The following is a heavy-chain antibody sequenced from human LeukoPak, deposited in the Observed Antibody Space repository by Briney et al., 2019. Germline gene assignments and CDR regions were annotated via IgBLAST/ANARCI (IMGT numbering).Heavy chain of an antibody. Sequence: GGSLRLSCAASGFTFSSYEMNWVRQAPGKGLEWVSYISSSGSTIYYTDSVKGRFTISRDNSKNTLYLQMNSLRAEDTAVYYCARDLRSTAALVLDAFDIWGQGTMVTVSS. CDR3: ARDLRSTAALVLDAFDI. CDR1: GFTFSSYE. J-gene: IGHJ3*02. CDR2: ISSSGSTI. V-gene: IGHV3-48*03. D-gene: IGHD6-13*01.